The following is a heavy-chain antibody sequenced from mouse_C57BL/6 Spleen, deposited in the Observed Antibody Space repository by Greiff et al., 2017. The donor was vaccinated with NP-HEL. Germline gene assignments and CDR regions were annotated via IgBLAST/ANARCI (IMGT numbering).Heavy chain of an antibody. CDR2: FYPGSGSI. CDR3: ARHEDLHYYGSSYAMDY. D-gene: IGHD1-1*01. V-gene: IGHV1-62-2*01. Sequence: VQLQESGAELVKPGASVKLSCKASGYTFTEYTIHWVKQRSGQGLEWIGWFYPGSGSIKYNEKFKDKATLTADKSSSTVYMELSRLTSEDSAVYFCARHEDLHYYGSSYAMDYWGQGTSVTVSS. CDR1: GYTFTEYT. J-gene: IGHJ4*01.